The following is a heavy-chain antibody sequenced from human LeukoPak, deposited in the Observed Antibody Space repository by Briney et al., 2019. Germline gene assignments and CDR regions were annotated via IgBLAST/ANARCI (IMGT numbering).Heavy chain of an antibody. V-gene: IGHV1-24*01. Sequence: ASVTVSCKVSGNSLSELSIQWVRHAPANGLECMGGFDPEEAKMVYAQNFKGRVTMTEDASTQTAYMELSGLTSDDTAVYYCTTRSGDFWSGFVNWGQGTLVTVSS. CDR2: FDPEEAKM. CDR3: TTRSGDFWSGFVN. J-gene: IGHJ4*02. CDR1: GNSLSELS. D-gene: IGHD3-3*01.